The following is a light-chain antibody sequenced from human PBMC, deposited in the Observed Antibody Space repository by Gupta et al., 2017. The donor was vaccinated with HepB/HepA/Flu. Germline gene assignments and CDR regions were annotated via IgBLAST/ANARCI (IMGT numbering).Light chain of an antibody. CDR2: LNSDGSH. Sequence: QLVLTQSPSASASLGASVTLTCTLSSGHSIYAIAWHQQQPEKGPRYLMKLNSDGSHTKGDGIPDRFSGSSSGAERYLTISSLQSEDEAYYYCQTWDTGIRVFGGGTKLTVL. CDR1: SGHSIYA. J-gene: IGLJ3*02. V-gene: IGLV4-69*01. CDR3: QTWDTGIRV.